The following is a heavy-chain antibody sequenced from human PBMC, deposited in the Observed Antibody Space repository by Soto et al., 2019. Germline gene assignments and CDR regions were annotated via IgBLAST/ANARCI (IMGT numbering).Heavy chain of an antibody. V-gene: IGHV4-39*01. D-gene: IGHD3-22*01. CDR1: GGSISSSSDY. CDR2: IYYNGSP. Sequence: PSETLSLTCTVSGGSISSSSDYWGWIRQPPGKGLEWIGSIYYNGSPYNNPSLKSRVTMSVDTSKNQFSLKLSSVTAADTAVYYCARLLHDSRGYYYFDSWGRGTLVTVSS. J-gene: IGHJ4*02. CDR3: ARLLHDSRGYYYFDS.